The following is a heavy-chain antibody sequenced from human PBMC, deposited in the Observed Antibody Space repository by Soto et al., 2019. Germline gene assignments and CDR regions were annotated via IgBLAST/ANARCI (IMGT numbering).Heavy chain of an antibody. J-gene: IGHJ6*02. D-gene: IGHD4-17*01. CDR3: AREEVTTVTDYYYYGMDV. V-gene: IGHV1-69*04. Sequence: GASVKVSCKASGGTFSSYTISWVRQAPGQGLEWMGRIIPILGIANYAQKFQGRVTITADKSTSTAYMELSSLRSEDTAVYYCAREEVTTVTDYYYYGMDVWGQGTTVTVSS. CDR2: IIPILGIA. CDR1: GGTFSSYT.